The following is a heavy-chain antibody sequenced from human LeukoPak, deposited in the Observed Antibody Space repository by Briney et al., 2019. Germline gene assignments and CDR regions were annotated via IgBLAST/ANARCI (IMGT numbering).Heavy chain of an antibody. CDR2: ISGSGGST. D-gene: IGHD2/OR15-2a*01. J-gene: IGHJ4*02. CDR3: AKGPLLWD. V-gene: IGHV3-23*01. CDR1: TFTPSTKT. Sequence: SMSLSSALSTFTPSTKTMNCDRLAAGKGLEWVSSISGSGGSTYYADSVKGRFTISRDNSKNTLYLQMNSLRAEDTAVYYCAKGPLLWDWGQGTLVTVSS.